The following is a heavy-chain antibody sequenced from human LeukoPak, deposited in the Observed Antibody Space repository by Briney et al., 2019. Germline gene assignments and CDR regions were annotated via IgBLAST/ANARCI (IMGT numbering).Heavy chain of an antibody. CDR1: GFTFSDYY. CDR3: ARLGQGLPPSYYYGMDV. Sequence: GGSLRLSCAASGFTFSDYYMSWIRQAPGKGLEWVSVIYSGDSTYYADSVKGRFTISRDNSKNTLYLQMSSLRAEDTAVYYCARLGQGLPPSYYYGMDVWGQGTTVTVSS. V-gene: IGHV3-66*01. D-gene: IGHD6-19*01. J-gene: IGHJ6*02. CDR2: IYSGDST.